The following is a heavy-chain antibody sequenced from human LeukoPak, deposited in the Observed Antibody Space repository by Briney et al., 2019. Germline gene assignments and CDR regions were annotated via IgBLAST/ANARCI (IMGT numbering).Heavy chain of an antibody. D-gene: IGHD3-22*01. CDR2: INHSGST. J-gene: IGHJ4*02. CDR3: ARLGGNYYDSSGFIDY. V-gene: IGHV4-34*01. CDR1: GGSFSGYY. Sequence: PSETLSLTCAVYGGSFSGYYWSWIRQPSGKGLEWIGEINHSGSTNYNPSLKSRVTISVDTSKNQFSLKLSSVTAADTAVYYCARLGGNYYDSSGFIDYWGQGTLVTVSS.